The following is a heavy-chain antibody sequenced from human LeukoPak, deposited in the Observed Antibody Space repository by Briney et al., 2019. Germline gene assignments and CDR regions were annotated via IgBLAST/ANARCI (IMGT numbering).Heavy chain of an antibody. CDR1: GGSISSGGYY. J-gene: IGHJ4*02. V-gene: IGHV4-31*03. CDR3: ARLPPPRDRSYFDY. CDR2: IYYSGST. Sequence: PSETLSLACTVSGGSISSGGYYWSWIRQHPGKGLEWIGYIYYSGSTYYNPSLKSRVTISVDTSKNQFSLKLSSVTAADTAVYYCARLPPPRDRSYFDYWGQGTLVTVSS. D-gene: IGHD1-14*01.